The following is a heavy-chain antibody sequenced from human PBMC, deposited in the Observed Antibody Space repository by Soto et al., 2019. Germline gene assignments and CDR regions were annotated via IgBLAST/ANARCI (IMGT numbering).Heavy chain of an antibody. V-gene: IGHV1-8*01. Sequence: QVQLVQSGAEVKKPGASVKVSCKASGYTFTSYDINWVRQATGQGFEYLGWMNPNSGNTGYVKKFQGRVTTTSDTSMSTAYVKMSILRSGDTAVYYCARGLRYVVNSGWFGTCGAGTLVAVS. D-gene: IGHD3-16*01. CDR1: GYTFTSYD. CDR3: ARGLRYVVNSGWFGT. J-gene: IGHJ5*02. CDR2: MNPNSGNT.